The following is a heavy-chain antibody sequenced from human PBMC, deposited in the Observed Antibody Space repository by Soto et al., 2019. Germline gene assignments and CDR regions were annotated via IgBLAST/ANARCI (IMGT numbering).Heavy chain of an antibody. Sequence: PSETLSLTCSVSGDSILCHYWSWIRQPAGKRLEWIGRVYNSGNVIFNPSLKNRVTMSVDMSKNQFSLRLTSVTAADSAVYYCARDRLESSTYGMDVWGRGTTVTVSS. V-gene: IGHV4-4*07. CDR1: GDSILCHY. D-gene: IGHD3-16*02. J-gene: IGHJ6*02. CDR3: ARDRLESSTYGMDV. CDR2: VYNSGNV.